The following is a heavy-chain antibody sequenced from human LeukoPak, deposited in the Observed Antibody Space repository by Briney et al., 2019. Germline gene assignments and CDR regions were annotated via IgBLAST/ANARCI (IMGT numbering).Heavy chain of an antibody. Sequence: SGPTLVNPTQTLTLTCTFSGFSLSTSGVGVGWIRQPPGKALEWLALIYWDDYKRYSPSLKSRLTITKDTSKNQVVLTMPKMAPVDTATYYCAHRSVTMVRGYFDPWGQGTLVTVSS. CDR2: IYWDDYK. V-gene: IGHV2-5*02. J-gene: IGHJ5*02. CDR1: GFSLSTSGVG. D-gene: IGHD3-10*01. CDR3: AHRSVTMVRGYFDP.